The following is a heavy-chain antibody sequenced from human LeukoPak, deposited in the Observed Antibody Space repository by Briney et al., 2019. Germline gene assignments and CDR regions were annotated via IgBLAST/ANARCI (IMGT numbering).Heavy chain of an antibody. CDR3: AKVKYASSQYYFDY. V-gene: IGHV3-23*01. CDR1: GFTFSSYV. CDR2: ISGSGTNT. J-gene: IGHJ4*02. D-gene: IGHD6-13*01. Sequence: GSLRLSCAASGFTFSSYVMSWVRQAPGKGLEWVSAISGSGTNTYYADSVKGRFTISRDNSKNTLYLQMNSLRAEDTAVYYCAKVKYASSQYYFDYWGQGTLATVSS.